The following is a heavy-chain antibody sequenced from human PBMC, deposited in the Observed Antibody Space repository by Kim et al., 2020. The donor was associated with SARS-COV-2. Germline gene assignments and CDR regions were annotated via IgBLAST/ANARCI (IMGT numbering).Heavy chain of an antibody. V-gene: IGHV1-69*13. J-gene: IGHJ6*02. D-gene: IGHD2-8*01. CDR2: IIRIFGTA. Sequence: SVKVSCKASGDTFSSYCISWVRQAPGQGLEWMGGIIRIFGTANYSQKFQGRVTITADESTSTAYMELSSLRSEDTAVYYCARAKSMDYYYYGMDVWGQGTTVTVSS. CDR3: ARAKSMDYYYYGMDV. CDR1: GDTFSSYC.